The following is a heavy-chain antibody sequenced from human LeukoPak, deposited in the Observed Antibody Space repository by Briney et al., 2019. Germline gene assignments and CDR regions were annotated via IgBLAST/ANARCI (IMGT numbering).Heavy chain of an antibody. J-gene: IGHJ4*02. D-gene: IGHD3-3*01. CDR2: INHSGST. V-gene: IGHV4-34*01. CDR3: ARGWLGPDDYYFDY. CDR1: GGSFSGYY. Sequence: SETLSLTCAVYGGSFSGYYWSWIRQPPGKGLGWIGEINHSGSTNYNPSLKSRVTISVDTSKNQFSLKLSSVTAADTAVYYCARGWLGPDDYYFDYWGQGTLVTVSS.